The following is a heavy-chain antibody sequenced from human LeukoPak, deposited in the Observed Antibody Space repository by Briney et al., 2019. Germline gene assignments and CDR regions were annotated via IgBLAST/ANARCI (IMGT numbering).Heavy chain of an antibody. Sequence: GGSLRLSCAASGFTFSDYWMHWVRQAPGKGLAWVSQTNTDGTITDYADSAKGRFTISRDNAKKTLNLQMESLRVDDTAVYYCVRGRGSYWYDLGPAFNMWGQGTMVTVSS. J-gene: IGHJ3*02. CDR3: VRGRGSYWYDLGPAFNM. CDR1: GFTFSDYW. CDR2: TNTDGTIT. V-gene: IGHV3-74*01. D-gene: IGHD1-26*01.